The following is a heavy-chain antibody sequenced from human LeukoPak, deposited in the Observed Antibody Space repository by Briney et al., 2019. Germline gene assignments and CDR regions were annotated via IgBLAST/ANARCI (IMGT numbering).Heavy chain of an antibody. Sequence: SQTLSLTCAISGDSVSSNSAAWNWIRQSPSRGLEWLGRTYYRSKWYNDYAVSVKSRITINPDTSKNQFSLQLNSVTPEDTAVYYCARDAVSGYQLLDYYYYGMDVWGQGTLVTVSS. CDR1: GDSVSSNSAA. V-gene: IGHV6-1*01. CDR2: TYYRSKWYN. D-gene: IGHD2-2*01. CDR3: ARDAVSGYQLLDYYYYGMDV. J-gene: IGHJ6*02.